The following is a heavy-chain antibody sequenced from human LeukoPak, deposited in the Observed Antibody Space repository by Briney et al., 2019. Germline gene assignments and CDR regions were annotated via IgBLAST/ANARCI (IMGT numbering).Heavy chain of an antibody. CDR2: IDYSGST. J-gene: IGHJ4*02. V-gene: IGHV4-30-4*01. Sequence: SSETLSLTCTVSGGSIRSGDYFWTWIRRPPGKGLGWIGYIDYSGSTYYNPSLKSRLTISLDTSKNQFSLKLTSVTAADTAVYSCARSYPPGSGSYVDYWGQGTLVTVSS. CDR3: ARSYPPGSGSYVDY. D-gene: IGHD3-10*01. CDR1: GGSIRSGDYF.